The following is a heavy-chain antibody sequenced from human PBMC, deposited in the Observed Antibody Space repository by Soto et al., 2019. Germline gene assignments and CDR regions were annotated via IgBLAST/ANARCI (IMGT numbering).Heavy chain of an antibody. J-gene: IGHJ6*03. D-gene: IGHD4-17*01. CDR1: GGSIGSYD. CDR3: ARRSVTSSPYYYYYMDV. V-gene: IGHV4-59*08. CDR2: IYYSGST. Sequence: SETLSLTCTVSGGSIGSYDWSWIRQPPGKGLEWIGYIYYSGSTNCNPSLKSRVTISVDTSKNQFSLKLSSVTAADTAVYYCARRSVTSSPYYYYYMDVWGKGTTVTVSS.